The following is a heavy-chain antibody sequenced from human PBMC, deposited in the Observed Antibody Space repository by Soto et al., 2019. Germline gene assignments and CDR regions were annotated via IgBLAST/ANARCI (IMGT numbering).Heavy chain of an antibody. CDR3: ANSDWYNPDGYFQH. V-gene: IGHV3-66*01. J-gene: IGHJ1*01. CDR1: GFTVSSNY. CDR2: IYSGGST. Sequence: GGSLRLSCAASGFTVSSNYMSWVRQAPGKGLEWVSVIYSGGSTYYADSVKGRFTISRDNSKNTLYLQMNSLRVEDTAVYYCANSDWYNPDGYFQHWGQGTLVTVSS. D-gene: IGHD6-19*01.